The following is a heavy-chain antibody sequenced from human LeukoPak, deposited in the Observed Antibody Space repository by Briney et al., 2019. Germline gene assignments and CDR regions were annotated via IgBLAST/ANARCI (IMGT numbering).Heavy chain of an antibody. CDR1: GGSFSGYY. V-gene: IGHV4-34*01. J-gene: IGHJ4*02. D-gene: IGHD3-10*01. CDR2: INHSGST. Sequence: SETLSLTCAAYGGSFSGYYWSWIRQPPGKGLEWIGEINHSGSTNYNPSLKSRVTISVDTSKNQFSLKLSSVTAADTAVYYCARGVRILWFPGRYFDYWGQGTLVTVSS. CDR3: ARGVRILWFPGRYFDY.